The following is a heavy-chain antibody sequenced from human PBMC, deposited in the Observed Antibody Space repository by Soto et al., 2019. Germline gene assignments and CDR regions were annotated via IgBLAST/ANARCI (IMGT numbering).Heavy chain of an antibody. V-gene: IGHV3-48*02. CDR3: ARRGYSGYPFDC. J-gene: IGHJ4*02. Sequence: EVQLVESGGGLVQPGGSLRLSCAASGFTFSSYSMNWVRQAPGKGLEWISYISSSATVYYADSFRGRFTISRDNAKNPLYLQMNSLRDEDTAVYYCARRGYSGYPFDCWGQGALVTVSS. CDR2: ISSSATV. CDR1: GFTFSSYS. D-gene: IGHD5-12*01.